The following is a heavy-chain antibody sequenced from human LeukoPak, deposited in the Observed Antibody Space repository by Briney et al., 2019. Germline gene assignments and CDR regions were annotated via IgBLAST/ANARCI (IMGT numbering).Heavy chain of an antibody. Sequence: GASVKVSCKASGGTFSNYAFSWVRQAPGQGLEWIGGIIPIFGTANYAQKFQGRVAITTDESTNTAYMELSGLRSEDTALYYCARGGVVVQGAMTSFYYYYYMDVWGRGTAVTVSS. CDR3: ARGGVVVQGAMTSFYYYYYMDV. V-gene: IGHV1-69*05. J-gene: IGHJ6*03. CDR2: IIPIFGTA. D-gene: IGHD2-2*01. CDR1: GGTFSNYA.